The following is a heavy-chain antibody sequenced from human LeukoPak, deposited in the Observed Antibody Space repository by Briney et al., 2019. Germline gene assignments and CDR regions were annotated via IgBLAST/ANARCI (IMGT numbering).Heavy chain of an antibody. CDR1: GYTFTSYG. Sequence: RASVKVSCKASGYTFTSYGISWVRQAPGQGLEWMGWISAYNGNTNYAQKLQGRVTMTTDTSTSTAYMELRSLRSDDTAVYYCARDLPLFFVVVPAAIYAFDIWGQGTMVTVSS. V-gene: IGHV1-18*01. D-gene: IGHD2-2*01. J-gene: IGHJ3*02. CDR2: ISAYNGNT. CDR3: ARDLPLFFVVVPAAIYAFDI.